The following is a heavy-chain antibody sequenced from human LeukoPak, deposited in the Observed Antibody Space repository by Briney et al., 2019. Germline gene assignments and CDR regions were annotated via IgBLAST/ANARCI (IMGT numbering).Heavy chain of an antibody. J-gene: IGHJ4*02. CDR2: IRRSSIYI. Sequence: GGPLRHFCSASGFTFSIYSMNGVRQAPGKGLVWVSSIRRSSIYIYDADTVKGRFTNSRDNAKNSLYLQMSRLRGEDTAVSYCARGGSSYWGQSKYYFDYWGQRTLVTVSS. V-gene: IGHV3-21*01. CDR3: ARGGSSYWGQSKYYFDY. CDR1: GFTFSIYS. D-gene: IGHD7-27*01.